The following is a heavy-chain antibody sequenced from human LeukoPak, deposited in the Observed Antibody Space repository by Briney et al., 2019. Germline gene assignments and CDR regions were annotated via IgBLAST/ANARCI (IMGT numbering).Heavy chain of an antibody. J-gene: IGHJ4*02. V-gene: IGHV4-34*01. Sequence: SETLSLTCAVYGGSFSGYYWSWIRQPPGKGLEWIGEINHSGSTNYNPSLKSRVTISVDTSKNQFTLKLSSVTAADTAVYYCARSHGSGSYYNLNDYWGQGTLVTVSS. CDR2: INHSGST. CDR3: ARSHGSGSYYNLNDY. D-gene: IGHD3-10*01. CDR1: GGSFSGYY.